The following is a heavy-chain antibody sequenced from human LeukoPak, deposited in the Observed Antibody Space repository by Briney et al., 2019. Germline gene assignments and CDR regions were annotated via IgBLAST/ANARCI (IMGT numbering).Heavy chain of an antibody. CDR1: GGSISSSSYY. CDR3: ARGRADDFGVVIMPFDY. D-gene: IGHD3-3*01. V-gene: IGHV4-39*06. J-gene: IGHJ4*02. Sequence: SETLSLTCTVSGGSISSSSYYWGWIRQPPGKGLEWIGSIYYSGSTYYNPSLKSRVTISVDTSKNQLALNLSSVTAADTAVYYCARGRADDFGVVIMPFDYWGQGTLVTVSS. CDR2: IYYSGST.